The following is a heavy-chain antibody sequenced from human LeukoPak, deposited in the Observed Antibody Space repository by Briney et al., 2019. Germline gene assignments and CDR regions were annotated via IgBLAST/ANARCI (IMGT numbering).Heavy chain of an antibody. Sequence: QTSETLSLTCTVSGGSISSSSYYWGWIRQPPGKGLEWIGSIYYSGSTYYNPSLKSRVTISVDTSKNQFSLKLSSVTAADTAVYYCARYGSGSYSTHFDYWGQGTLVTVSS. D-gene: IGHD1-26*01. CDR1: GGSISSSSYY. CDR3: ARYGSGSYSTHFDY. CDR2: IYYSGST. J-gene: IGHJ4*02. V-gene: IGHV4-39*01.